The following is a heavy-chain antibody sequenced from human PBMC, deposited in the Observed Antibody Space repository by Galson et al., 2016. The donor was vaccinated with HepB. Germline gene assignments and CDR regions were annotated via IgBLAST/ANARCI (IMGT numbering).Heavy chain of an antibody. CDR1: GFNLMNYA. CDR2: IWYDGSKK. J-gene: IGHJ6*02. CDR3: ARDWGFWSDNHYGMDI. Sequence: SLRLSCAASGFNLMNYAMHWVRQAPGKGLEWMATIWYDGSKKYYGDSVKGRFIISRDNSKNTLYLHMNSLRVEDTAVYFCARDWGFWSDNHYGMDIWGQGTTIIVSS. V-gene: IGHV3-33*08. D-gene: IGHD3-3*01.